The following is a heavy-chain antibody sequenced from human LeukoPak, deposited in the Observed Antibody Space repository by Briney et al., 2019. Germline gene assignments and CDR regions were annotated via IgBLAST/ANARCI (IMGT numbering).Heavy chain of an antibody. D-gene: IGHD1-14*01. Sequence: PGGSLRLSCSASGSTFSSYAMHWVRQAPGKGLEYVSAISRSGDSIYYADSVKGRISISRDNSKNTLYLQMSSLRAEDTAVYYCVKGTYTAPHWGQGTLVTVSS. V-gene: IGHV3-64D*06. CDR1: GSTFSSYA. CDR2: ISRSGDSI. J-gene: IGHJ4*02. CDR3: VKGTYTAPH.